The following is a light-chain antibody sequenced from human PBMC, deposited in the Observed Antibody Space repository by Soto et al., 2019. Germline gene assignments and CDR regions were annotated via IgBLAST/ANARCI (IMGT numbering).Light chain of an antibody. CDR2: AAS. CDR3: QQSDSAPLT. Sequence: DIQMTQSPSSLSASVGDRVTITCRGSRSSSSFLNWYQQKPGKAPQLLIYAASSLQGGVPSRFTGSGSGTDLTLTISSLHPRDSATYHGQQSDSAPLTFGGGTLVEIK. J-gene: IGKJ4*01. V-gene: IGKV1-39*01. CDR1: RSSSSF.